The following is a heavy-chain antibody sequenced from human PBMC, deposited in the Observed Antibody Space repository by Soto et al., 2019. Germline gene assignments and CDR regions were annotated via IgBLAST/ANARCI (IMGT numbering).Heavy chain of an antibody. V-gene: IGHV4-31*03. CDR2: IYYSGST. Sequence: QVQLQESGPGLVKPSQTLSLTCTVSGASISSGGHYWSWIRQHPGKGLEWIGYIYYSGSTYYNPSLNSRVIISVDTSKNQFSLKLNSVTAADTAVYYCASEIVVSARWFDPWGQGTLVTVSS. D-gene: IGHD3-22*01. CDR3: ASEIVVSARWFDP. J-gene: IGHJ5*02. CDR1: GASISSGGHY.